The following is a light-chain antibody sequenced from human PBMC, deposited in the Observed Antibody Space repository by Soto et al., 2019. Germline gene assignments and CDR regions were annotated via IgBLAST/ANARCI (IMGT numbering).Light chain of an antibody. CDR1: QSVSSN. Sequence: EIVMTQSPATLSVSPGERATLSCRASQSVSSNLAWYQQKPGQAPRLLIYGASTRATGIPARFSGSGSGTEFNLTLSSLQSEDFAVYYCQQYNNWPRTFGQGTKLEIK. V-gene: IGKV3-15*01. CDR2: GAS. CDR3: QQYNNWPRT. J-gene: IGKJ2*01.